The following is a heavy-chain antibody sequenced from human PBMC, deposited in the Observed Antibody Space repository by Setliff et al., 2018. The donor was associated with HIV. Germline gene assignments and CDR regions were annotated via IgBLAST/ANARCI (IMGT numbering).Heavy chain of an antibody. Sequence: SETLSLTCAVSGYSISSGYYWGWIRQPPGKGLEWIGCIYQSGSTYYNVSLKSRVTISLDKSKSQFSLKLSSVTAADTAVYYCARGQPRSAFDIWGQGTMVTISS. CDR1: GYSISSGYY. CDR2: IYQSGST. J-gene: IGHJ3*02. D-gene: IGHD1-1*01. CDR3: ARGQPRSAFDI. V-gene: IGHV4-38-2*01.